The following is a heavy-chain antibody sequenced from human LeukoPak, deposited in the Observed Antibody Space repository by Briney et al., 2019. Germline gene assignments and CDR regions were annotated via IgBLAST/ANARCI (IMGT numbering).Heavy chain of an antibody. D-gene: IGHD6-25*01. CDR1: GFIFSDYY. CDR3: ARAGYSTGWPIDY. V-gene: IGHV3-11*06. J-gene: IGHJ4*02. Sequence: GGSLRLSCAASGFIFSDYYMSWIRQAPGKGLEWVPYISTSSGYTNYADSVKGRFTISRDNAKSSLYLQMHSLRAEDTAVYYCARAGYSTGWPIDYWGQGTLVTVSS. CDR2: ISTSSGYT.